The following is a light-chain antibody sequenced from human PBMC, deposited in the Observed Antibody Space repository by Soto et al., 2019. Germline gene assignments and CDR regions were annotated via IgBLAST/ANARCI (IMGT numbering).Light chain of an antibody. CDR2: AAS. V-gene: IGKV1-39*01. Sequence: DIQMTQSPSSLSVSVGDRVTITCRASQSISSYLNWYQQKPGKAPKLLIYAASSLQSGVPSRFSGRGSGTDFTLTISSLQPEDFATYYCQQSYSLFALTFGGGTTVESK. J-gene: IGKJ4*01. CDR3: QQSYSLFALT. CDR1: QSISSY.